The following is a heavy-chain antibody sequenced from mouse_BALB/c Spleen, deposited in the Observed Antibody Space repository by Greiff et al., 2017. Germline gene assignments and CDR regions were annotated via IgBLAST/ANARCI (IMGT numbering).Heavy chain of an antibody. CDR3: ARSGYYDYAGYYAMDY. CDR1: GYTFTSYW. D-gene: IGHD2-4*01. J-gene: IGHJ4*01. V-gene: IGHV1-69*02. CDR2: IDPSDSET. Sequence: VQLQQPGAELVKPGAPVKLSCKASGYTFTSYWMNWVKQRPGRGLEWIGRIDPSDSETHYNQKFKDKATLTVDKSSSTAYIQLSSLTSEDSAVYYCARSGYYDYAGYYAMDYWGQGTSVTVSS.